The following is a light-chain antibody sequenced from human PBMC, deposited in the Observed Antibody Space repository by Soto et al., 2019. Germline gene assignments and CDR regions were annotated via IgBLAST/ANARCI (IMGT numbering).Light chain of an antibody. CDR3: HQYFASPLT. CDR1: QSVLYSSNNENH. J-gene: IGKJ4*01. V-gene: IGKV4-1*01. Sequence: DIVMTQSPDSLAVSLGERATINCKSSQSVLYSSNNENHLTWYQQKQGQPPKLVIYWASNRESGDPPRFSGSWSGTYFTLTISSLLAEDVAVYYCHQYFASPLTFGGGTKVEIK. CDR2: WAS.